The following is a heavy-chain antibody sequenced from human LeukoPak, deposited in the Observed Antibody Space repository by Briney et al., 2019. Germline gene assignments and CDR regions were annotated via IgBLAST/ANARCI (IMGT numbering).Heavy chain of an antibody. J-gene: IGHJ3*01. CDR1: GGSMNSHY. D-gene: IGHD3-22*01. V-gene: IGHV4-59*11. CDR2: IFYTGRT. Sequence: PSETLSLTCTVSGGSMNSHYWSWIRQPPGKGLEWIGFIFYTGRTRYNPSLQSRVIILADTSKNDCTLKLASVTAADTAVYYCARLLDYDSSGDPGTFDVWGQGIMVTVSS. CDR3: ARLLDYDSSGDPGTFDV.